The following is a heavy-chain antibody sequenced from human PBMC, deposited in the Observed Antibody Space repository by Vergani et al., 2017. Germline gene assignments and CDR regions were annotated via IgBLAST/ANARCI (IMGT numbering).Heavy chain of an antibody. CDR2: ISAYNGNT. Sequence: QVQLVQSGAEVKKPGASVKVSCKASGYTFTSYGISWVRQAPGQGLEWMGWISAYNGNTNYAQKLQGRVTMTTDTSTSTAYMELRSLRAEDTAVYYCAKETSQYYYDSSGSYYFDYWGQGTLVTVSS. CDR1: GYTFTSYG. D-gene: IGHD3-22*01. J-gene: IGHJ4*02. V-gene: IGHV1-18*01. CDR3: AKETSQYYYDSSGSYYFDY.